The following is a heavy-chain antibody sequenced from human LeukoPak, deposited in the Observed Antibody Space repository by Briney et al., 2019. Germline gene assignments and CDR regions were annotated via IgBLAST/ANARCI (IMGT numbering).Heavy chain of an antibody. CDR3: ASRYCSGGSCYSDYYYGMDV. CDR2: ISGSGGST. J-gene: IGHJ6*02. D-gene: IGHD2-15*01. CDR1: GFTFSSYA. Sequence: GGSLRLSCAASGFTFSSYAMSWVRQAPGKGLEWVSAISGSGGSTYYADSVKGRFTISRDNSKNTLYLQMNSLGAEDTAVYYCASRYCSGGSCYSDYYYGMDVWGQGTTVTVSS. V-gene: IGHV3-23*01.